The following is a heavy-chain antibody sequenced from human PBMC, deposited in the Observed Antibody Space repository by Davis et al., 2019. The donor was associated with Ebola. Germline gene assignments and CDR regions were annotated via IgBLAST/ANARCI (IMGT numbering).Heavy chain of an antibody. CDR3: AREGGSTSYFDY. CDR1: GGSFSDYF. V-gene: IGHV4-34*01. J-gene: IGHJ4*02. CDR2: IYYSGST. D-gene: IGHD1-26*01. Sequence: GSLRLSCAVYGGSFSDYFWSWIRQSPEKGLEWIGDIYYSGSTNYNPSLKSRVTISVDTSKNQFSLRLSSVTAADTAVYYCAREGGSTSYFDYWGQGTLVTVSS.